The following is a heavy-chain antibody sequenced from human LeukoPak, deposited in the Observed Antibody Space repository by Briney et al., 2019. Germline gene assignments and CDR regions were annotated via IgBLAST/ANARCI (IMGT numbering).Heavy chain of an antibody. CDR1: SGSFSGYY. D-gene: IGHD5-24*01. CDR3: ASLTMGWLR. J-gene: IGHJ4*02. Sequence: SETLSLTCAVYSGSFSGYYWSWIRQPPGKGLEWIGEINHSGSTNYNPSLKSRVTISVDTSKNQFSLKLSSVTAADTAVYYCASLTMGWLRWGQGTLVTVSS. CDR2: INHSGST. V-gene: IGHV4-34*01.